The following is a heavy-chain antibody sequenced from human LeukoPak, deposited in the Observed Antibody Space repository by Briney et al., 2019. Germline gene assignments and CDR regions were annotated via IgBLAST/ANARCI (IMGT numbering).Heavy chain of an antibody. CDR2: IYTTGST. CDR3: ARGDSSSWLYYFDY. Sequence: SETLSLTCTVSGGSISSGSYCWSWIRQPAGKGLEWIGRIYTTGSTNYNPSLKSRVTISVDTSKNQFSLKLSSVTAADTAVYYCARGDSSSWLYYFDYWGQGTLVTVSS. CDR1: GGSISSGSYC. V-gene: IGHV4-61*02. D-gene: IGHD6-13*01. J-gene: IGHJ4*02.